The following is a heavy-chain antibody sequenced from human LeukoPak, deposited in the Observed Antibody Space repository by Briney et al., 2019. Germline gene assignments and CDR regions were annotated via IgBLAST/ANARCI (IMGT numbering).Heavy chain of an antibody. D-gene: IGHD3-22*01. V-gene: IGHV3-21*01. CDR1: RFTFSSYS. CDR2: ISSSSSYI. CDR3: ARHKDTYYYDPEYDY. Sequence: PGGSLRLSCAASRFTFSSYSMNWVRQAPGKGLEWVSSISSSSSYIYYADSVKGRFTISRDNAKNSLYLQMNSLRAEDTAVYYCARHKDTYYYDPEYDYWGQGTLVTVSS. J-gene: IGHJ4*02.